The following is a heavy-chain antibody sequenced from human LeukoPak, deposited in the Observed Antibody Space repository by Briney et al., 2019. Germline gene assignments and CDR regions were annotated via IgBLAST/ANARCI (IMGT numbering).Heavy chain of an antibody. CDR3: AKRTSGSSWYSSDS. Sequence: PGGSLRLSCAASGFAFSSYSMNWVRQAPGKELEWVSTMSGDATNTYYADSVKGRFTISRDNSKTTLFLQMNSLRAEDTAVYYCAKRTSGSSWYSSDSWGQGTLVTVSS. J-gene: IGHJ4*02. CDR2: MSGDATNT. V-gene: IGHV3-23*01. D-gene: IGHD6-13*01. CDR1: GFAFSSYS.